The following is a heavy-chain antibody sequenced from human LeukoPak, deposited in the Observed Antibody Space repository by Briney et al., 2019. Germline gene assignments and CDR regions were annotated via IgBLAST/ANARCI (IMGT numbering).Heavy chain of an antibody. Sequence: GESLQILSKGAGYSLTNYRNAWVRQMPGKGLQWMGIIDPGDYDTRYSPSFQAQVTISADKSINTAYLQWSSLKASDTAIYYCARAYGLTTQYFDFWGAGTLVTVSS. CDR2: IDPGDYDT. D-gene: IGHD1-14*01. CDR3: ARAYGLTTQYFDF. CDR1: GYSLTNYR. V-gene: IGHV5-51*01. J-gene: IGHJ4*02.